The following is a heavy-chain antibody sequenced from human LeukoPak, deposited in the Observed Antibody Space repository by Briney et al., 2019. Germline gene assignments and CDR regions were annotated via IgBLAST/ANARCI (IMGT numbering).Heavy chain of an antibody. J-gene: IGHJ4*02. Sequence: GGSLRLSCAASGFTVSSYAMNWVRQAPGKGLEWVSGTGSTGVSTFYADSVKGRFTVSRDNSKNTLSLQMDSLRAEDTAVYYCAKSGGGYCSGGSCYGFDYWGQGTLVTVSS. V-gene: IGHV3-23*01. D-gene: IGHD2-15*01. CDR1: GFTVSSYA. CDR3: AKSGGGYCSGGSCYGFDY. CDR2: TGSTGVST.